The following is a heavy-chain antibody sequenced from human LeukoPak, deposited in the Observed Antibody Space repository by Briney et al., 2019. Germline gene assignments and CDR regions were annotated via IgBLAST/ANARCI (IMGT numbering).Heavy chain of an antibody. CDR1: GYTLTELS. CDR2: FDPEDGET. CDR3: AADLAAQGGYYYYMDV. V-gene: IGHV1-24*01. Sequence: ASVKVSCKVSGYTLTELSMHWVRQAPGKGLEWMGGFDPEDGETIYAQKFQGRVTMTEDTSTDTAYMELSSLRSEDTAVYYCAADLAAQGGYYYYMDVWGKGTTVTVSS. J-gene: IGHJ6*03. D-gene: IGHD2-15*01.